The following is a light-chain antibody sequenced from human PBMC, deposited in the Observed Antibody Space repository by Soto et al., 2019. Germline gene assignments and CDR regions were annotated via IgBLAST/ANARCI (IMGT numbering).Light chain of an antibody. Sequence: QSSLTQPASVSVSPGQAITISGSGSSSDVGAHNFVSWYQHHPGKAPKLMIYEVSNRPAGVSNRFSGSKSGNTASLTISGLQAEDEADYYCNSYTSSNTYVFGSGTKVTGL. CDR3: NSYTSSNTYV. CDR2: EVS. J-gene: IGLJ1*01. CDR1: SSDVGAHNF. V-gene: IGLV2-14*01.